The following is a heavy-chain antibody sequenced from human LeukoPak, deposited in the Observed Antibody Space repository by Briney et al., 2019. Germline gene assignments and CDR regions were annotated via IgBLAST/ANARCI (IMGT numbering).Heavy chain of an antibody. CDR2: IYSDGSNT. V-gene: IGHV3-74*01. Sequence: PGGSLRLSCAASGFAFSTYWMHWVRQAPGKGPVWVSRIYSDGSNTIYADSVKGRFTISRDNAKNTLYLQMNSLRVEDTAVYFCARDSYYHPDYWGQGTLVTVSS. CDR3: ARDSYYHPDY. CDR1: GFAFSTYW. J-gene: IGHJ4*02. D-gene: IGHD3-10*01.